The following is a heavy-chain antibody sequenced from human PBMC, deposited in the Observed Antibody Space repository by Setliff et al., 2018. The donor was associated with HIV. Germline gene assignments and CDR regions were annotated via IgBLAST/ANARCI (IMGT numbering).Heavy chain of an antibody. CDR2: INHSGST. Sequence: LSLTCAVYGGSFSGYYWSWIRQPPGKGLEWIGEINHSGSTNYNPSLKSRVTISVDTSKNQFSLKLSSVTAADTAVYYCARGGKYYDILTGYYKKYNWFDPWGQGTLVTVS. J-gene: IGHJ5*02. CDR3: ARGGKYYDILTGYYKKYNWFDP. CDR1: GGSFSGYY. D-gene: IGHD3-9*01. V-gene: IGHV4-34*01.